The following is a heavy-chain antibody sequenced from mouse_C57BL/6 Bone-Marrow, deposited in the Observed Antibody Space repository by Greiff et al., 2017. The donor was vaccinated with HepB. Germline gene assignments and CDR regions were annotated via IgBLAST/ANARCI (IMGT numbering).Heavy chain of an antibody. J-gene: IGHJ2*01. D-gene: IGHD2-4*01. CDR2: IYPSDSET. V-gene: IGHV1-61*01. CDR1: GYTFTSYW. CDR3: ARPIYYDYDGYYFDY. Sequence: QVQLKQPGAELVRPGSSVKLSCKASGYTFTSYWMAWVKQRPGQGLEWIGNIYPSDSETHYNQKFKDKATLTVDKSSSTAYMQLSSLTSEDSAVYYCARPIYYDYDGYYFDYWGQGTTLTVSS.